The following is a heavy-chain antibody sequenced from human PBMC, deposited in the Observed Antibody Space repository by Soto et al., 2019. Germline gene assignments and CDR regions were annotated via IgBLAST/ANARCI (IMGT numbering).Heavy chain of an antibody. J-gene: IGHJ4*02. V-gene: IGHV4-61*01. D-gene: IGHD5-12*01. CDR2: IYYSGST. Sequence: TSETLSLTCTVSGGSVSSGSYYWSWIRQPPGKGLEWIGYIYYSGSTNYNPSLKSRVTISVDTSKNQFSLKLSSVTAADTAVYYCARLNVDIVAIDYWGQGTLVTVSS. CDR3: ARLNVDIVAIDY. CDR1: GGSVSSGSYY.